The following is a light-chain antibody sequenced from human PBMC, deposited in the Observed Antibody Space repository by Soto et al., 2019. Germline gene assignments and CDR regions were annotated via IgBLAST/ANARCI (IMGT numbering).Light chain of an antibody. CDR2: DAS. CDR3: QQSYSTLVT. CDR1: QNIDKW. V-gene: IGKV1-5*01. Sequence: DIQMTQSPSTLSASVGDRVSITCRASQNIDKWLAWYQQKPQKAPKLLIFDASTLESGVPSRFSGSGSGTEFTLTISSLQPEDFATYYCQQSYSTLVTFGQGTKVDIK. J-gene: IGKJ1*01.